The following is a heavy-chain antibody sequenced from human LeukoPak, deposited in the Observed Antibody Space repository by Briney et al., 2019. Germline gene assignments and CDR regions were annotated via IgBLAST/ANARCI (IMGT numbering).Heavy chain of an antibody. CDR2: IFGSGGSA. J-gene: IGHJ4*02. D-gene: IGHD6-19*01. CDR1: GFTFNSYA. Sequence: GGSLRLSCAASGFTFNSYAMYWVRQAPGKGLEWASGIFGSGGSAHYADSVEGRFTISRDNSKNTVYLQMDSLRVEDTAVYYCGKTTTGYSSGRYPGWPVDYWGQGTLVTVAS. V-gene: IGHV3-23*01. CDR3: GKTTTGYSSGRYPGWPVDY.